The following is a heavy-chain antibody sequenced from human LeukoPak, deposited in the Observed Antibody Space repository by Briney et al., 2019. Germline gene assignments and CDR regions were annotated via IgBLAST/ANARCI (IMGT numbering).Heavy chain of an antibody. V-gene: IGHV4-59*08. CDR1: GGSISSYY. J-gene: IGHJ2*01. Sequence: PSETLSLTCTVSGGSISSYYWSWIRQPPGKGLEWIGYIYYSGSTNYNPSLKSRVTISVDTSKNQFSLKLSSVTAADTAVYYCARNYGGNSYWYFDLWGRGTLVTVSP. CDR2: IYYSGST. CDR3: ARNYGGNSYWYFDL. D-gene: IGHD4-23*01.